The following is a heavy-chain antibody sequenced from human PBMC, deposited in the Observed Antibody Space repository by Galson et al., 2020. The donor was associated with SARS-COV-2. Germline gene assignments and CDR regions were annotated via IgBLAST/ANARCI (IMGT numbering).Heavy chain of an antibody. D-gene: IGHD3-3*01. V-gene: IGHV2-5*02. Sequence: KMSGPTLVKPTQTLTLTCTFSGFSLSTSGVGVGWIRQPPGKALEWLALIYWDDDKRYSPSLKSRLTITKDTSKNQVVLTMTNMDPVDTATYYCAQRRRGDFWSGYTDWFDPWGQGTLVTVSS. J-gene: IGHJ5*02. CDR3: AQRRRGDFWSGYTDWFDP. CDR1: GFSLSTSGVG. CDR2: IYWDDDK.